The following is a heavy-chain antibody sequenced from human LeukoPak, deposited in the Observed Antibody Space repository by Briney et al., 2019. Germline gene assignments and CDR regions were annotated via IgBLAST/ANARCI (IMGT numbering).Heavy chain of an antibody. V-gene: IGHV4-59*12. J-gene: IGHJ3*02. Sequence: KTSETLSLTCTVSGGSISVYHWSWLRPPPGKGLEWMGYLYDTGITNYNPSLKSRVTISVDTFENQISLKLRSVTAAETAVYFCAKEGMESEATAADGAFDIWGQGTTVTVSS. CDR1: GGSISVYH. CDR2: LYDTGIT. D-gene: IGHD2-21*02. CDR3: AKEGMESEATAADGAFDI.